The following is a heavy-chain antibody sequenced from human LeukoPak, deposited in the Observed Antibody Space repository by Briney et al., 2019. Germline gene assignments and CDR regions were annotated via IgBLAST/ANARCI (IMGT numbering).Heavy chain of an antibody. CDR3: AREIYFDWLLID. CDR2: IKQDGNEK. J-gene: IGHJ4*02. D-gene: IGHD3-9*01. CDR1: GFTFSSYR. Sequence: GGSLRLSCVGSGFTFSSYRMNWVRQAPGKGPEWVANIKQDGNEKYYVDSVKGRSTISRDDAKNSLYLQMNSLRAEDTAVYYCAREIYFDWLLIDWGQGTLVAVSS. V-gene: IGHV3-7*03.